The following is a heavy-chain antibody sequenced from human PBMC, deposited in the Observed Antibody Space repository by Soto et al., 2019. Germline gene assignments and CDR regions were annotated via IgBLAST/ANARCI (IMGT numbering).Heavy chain of an antibody. CDR3: ARHSERIAEIGWFDP. Sequence: EVQLVESGGGLVQPGGSLRLSCAASGFTFSSYSMNWVRQAPGKGLEWVSYISSSSSTIYYADSVKGRFTISRDNAKNSLYLKMNSLRAEDTAVYYCARHSERIAEIGWFDPWGQGTLVTVYS. J-gene: IGHJ5*02. D-gene: IGHD6-13*01. CDR2: ISSSSSTI. CDR1: GFTFSSYS. V-gene: IGHV3-48*01.